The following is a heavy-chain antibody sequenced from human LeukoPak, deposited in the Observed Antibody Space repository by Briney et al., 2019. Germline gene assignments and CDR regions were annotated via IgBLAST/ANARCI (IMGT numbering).Heavy chain of an antibody. Sequence: SGGSLRLSCAASAFTFSNYAMNWVRQAPGKGLERVSVISGSGDGTYYADSVKGRFTISRDNSKNTLYLQMKSLRAEDTAVYYCAKAGEQQWLRMHFDNWGQGTLVTVSS. V-gene: IGHV3-23*01. CDR3: AKAGEQQWLRMHFDN. D-gene: IGHD5-18*01. CDR1: AFTFSNYA. CDR2: ISGSGDGT. J-gene: IGHJ4*02.